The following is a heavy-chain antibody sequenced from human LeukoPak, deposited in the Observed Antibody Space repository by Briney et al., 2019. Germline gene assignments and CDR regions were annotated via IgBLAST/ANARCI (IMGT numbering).Heavy chain of an antibody. CDR3: ARGAARRARGGIAAAGTNGFDI. V-gene: IGHV3-33*01. Sequence: PGGSLRLSCAASGFTFSSYGMHWVRQAPGKGLEWVAAIWYDGSNKYYADSVKGRFTISRDNSKKTLYLQMNSLRVEDTAVYYCARGAARRARGGIAAAGTNGFDIWGQGTMVTVSS. J-gene: IGHJ3*02. D-gene: IGHD6-13*01. CDR1: GFTFSSYG. CDR2: IWYDGSNK.